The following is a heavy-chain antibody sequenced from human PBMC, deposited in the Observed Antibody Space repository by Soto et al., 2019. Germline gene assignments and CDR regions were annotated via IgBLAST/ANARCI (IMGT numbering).Heavy chain of an antibody. CDR1: GGSISSYY. Sequence: PSETLSLTCTVSGGSISSYYWSWIRQPPGKGLEWIGYIYYSGSTNYNPSLKSRVTISVDTSKNQFSLKLSSVTAADTAVYYCAGDMEEGYYFDYWRQGTLVTVSS. CDR3: AGDMEEGYYFDY. V-gene: IGHV4-59*01. J-gene: IGHJ4*02. D-gene: IGHD3-10*01. CDR2: IYYSGST.